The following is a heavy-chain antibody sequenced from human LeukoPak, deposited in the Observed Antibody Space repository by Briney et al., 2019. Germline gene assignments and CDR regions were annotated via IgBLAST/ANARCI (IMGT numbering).Heavy chain of an antibody. CDR1: GFTFSSYP. D-gene: IGHD2-2*01. CDR3: AARPLMPPRFDN. CDR2: MSGGGGTT. V-gene: IGHV3-23*01. J-gene: IGHJ4*02. Sequence: PGGSLRLSCAASGFTFSSYPMSWLRQAPGKGLEWVSSMSGGGGTTCYADSVKGRFTISRDNSKNTLYLQMNSLRVDDTAVYYCAARPLMPPRFDNWGQGTLVTVSS.